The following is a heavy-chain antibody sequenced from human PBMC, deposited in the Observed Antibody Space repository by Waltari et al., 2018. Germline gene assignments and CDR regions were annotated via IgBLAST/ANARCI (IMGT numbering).Heavy chain of an antibody. D-gene: IGHD2-2*01. CDR1: GGSISSGSYY. CDR2: IYTSGSN. Sequence: QVQLQESGPGLVKPSQTLSLTCTVSGGSISSGSYYWRWIRQPAGKGLEWIGRIYTSGSNNYNPSLKSRVTISVDTSKNQFSLKLSSVTAADTAVYYCAREGGVPAERGYYYYMDVWGKGTTVTVSS. J-gene: IGHJ6*03. V-gene: IGHV4-61*02. CDR3: AREGGVPAERGYYYYMDV.